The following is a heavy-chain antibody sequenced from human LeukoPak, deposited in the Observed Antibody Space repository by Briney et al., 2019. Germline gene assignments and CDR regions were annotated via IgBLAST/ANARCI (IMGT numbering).Heavy chain of an antibody. D-gene: IGHD6-6*01. CDR2: IYPGDSNT. CDR1: GYSFTTYW. V-gene: IGHV5-51*01. CDR3: ARHKPSSAGGYYFDY. J-gene: IGHJ4*02. Sequence: GESLKISWKGSGYSFTTYWIAWVRQMPGKGLEWMGIIYPGDSNTRYSPSFQGQVTISADKFISTAYLQWSSLKASDTAMYYCARHKPSSAGGYYFDYWGQGTLVTVSS.